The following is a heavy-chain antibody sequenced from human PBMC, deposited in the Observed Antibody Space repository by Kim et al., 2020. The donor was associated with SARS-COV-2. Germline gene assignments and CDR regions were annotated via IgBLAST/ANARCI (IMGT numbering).Heavy chain of an antibody. CDR2: ISAYNGDT. Sequence: ASVKVSCKASGYTFTSYGISWVRQAPGQGLEWMGWISAYNGDTNYAQKLQGRVTMTTDTSTSTAYMELRSLRSDDTAVYYCARMVRGVIPYYYYGMDVWGHGTTVTVSS. CDR1: GYTFTSYG. D-gene: IGHD3-10*01. J-gene: IGHJ6*02. V-gene: IGHV1-18*01. CDR3: ARMVRGVIPYYYYGMDV.